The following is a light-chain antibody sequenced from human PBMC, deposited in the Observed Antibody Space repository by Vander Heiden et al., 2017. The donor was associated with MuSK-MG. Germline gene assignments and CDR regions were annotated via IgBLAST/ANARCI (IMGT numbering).Light chain of an antibody. V-gene: IGKV3-11*01. J-gene: IGKJ1*01. CDR1: QSVSSY. CDR3: QQRSNWPRT. Sequence: EIVLTQSPDTLSLSPRERATLSCRASQSVSSYLAWYQQKPGQAPRLLIYDASNRATGIPARFSGSGSGTDFTLTISSLEPEDFAVYYCQQRSNWPRTFGQGTKVEIK. CDR2: DAS.